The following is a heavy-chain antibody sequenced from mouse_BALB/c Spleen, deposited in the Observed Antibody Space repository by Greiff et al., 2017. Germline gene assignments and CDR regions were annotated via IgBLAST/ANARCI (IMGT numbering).Heavy chain of an antibody. CDR3: AREEYGNYVFDY. J-gene: IGHJ2*01. V-gene: IGHV3-6*02. CDR2: ISYDGSN. D-gene: IGHD2-10*02. CDR1: GYSITSGYY. Sequence: EVKLMESGPGLVKPSQSLSLTCSVTGYSITSGYYWNWIRQFPGNKLEWMGYISYDGSNNYNPSLKNRISITRDTSKNQFFLKLNSVTTEDTATYYCAREEYGNYVFDYWGQGTTLTVSA.